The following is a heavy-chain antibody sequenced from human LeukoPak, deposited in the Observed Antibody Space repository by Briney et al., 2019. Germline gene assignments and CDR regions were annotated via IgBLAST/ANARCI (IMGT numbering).Heavy chain of an antibody. CDR1: GFTFNNYL. CDR2: LFTGGAGA. Sequence: AGGSLRLSRTASGFTFNNYLMSWVRQAPGKGPEWVSVLFTGGAGALYADSVRGRFTISGDTSKTTLYLQMNGLRAEDTAVYYCAKECDYSPGHKFDLWGRGTLVTVSS. D-gene: IGHD3-10*01. CDR3: AKECDYSPGHKFDL. V-gene: IGHV3-23*03. J-gene: IGHJ5*02.